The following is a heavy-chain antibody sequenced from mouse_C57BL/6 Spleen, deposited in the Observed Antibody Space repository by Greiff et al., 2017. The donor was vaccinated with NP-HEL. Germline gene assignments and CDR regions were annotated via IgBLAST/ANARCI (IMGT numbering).Heavy chain of an antibody. D-gene: IGHD2-4*01. CDR3: ARGGDYDVAMDY. Sequence: VQLQQPGAELVKPGASVKLSCKASGYTFTSYWMHWVKQRPGQGLEWIGMIHPNSGSTNYNEKFKSKATLTVDKSSSTAYMQLSSLTSEDSAVYYCARGGDYDVAMDYWGQGTSVTVSS. J-gene: IGHJ4*01. CDR1: GYTFTSYW. CDR2: IHPNSGST. V-gene: IGHV1-64*01.